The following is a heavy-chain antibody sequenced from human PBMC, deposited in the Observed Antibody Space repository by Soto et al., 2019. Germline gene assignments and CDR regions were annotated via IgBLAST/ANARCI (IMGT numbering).Heavy chain of an antibody. CDR3: AKGGYGGKFEY. Sequence: EVQLLESGGGLVQPGGSLRLSCAASGFTFSSYAMSWVRQAPGKGLEWVSAISGGGGSTYIADSVKGRFTISRDNSKNTLYLQMNSLRAEDTDVYYCAKGGYGGKFEYWGQGTLVTVSS. CDR2: ISGGGGST. V-gene: IGHV3-23*01. D-gene: IGHD6-25*01. J-gene: IGHJ4*02. CDR1: GFTFSSYA.